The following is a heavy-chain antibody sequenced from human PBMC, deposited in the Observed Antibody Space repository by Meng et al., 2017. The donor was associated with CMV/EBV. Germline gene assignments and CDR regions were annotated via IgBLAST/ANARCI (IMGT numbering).Heavy chain of an antibody. CDR3: ARGGDSWYSDY. CDR1: GGTFSSYA. CDR2: IIPIFGTA. V-gene: IGHV1-69*12. J-gene: IGHJ4*02. D-gene: IGHD1-26*01. Sequence: QGQLVQVGAEVKKPGSSVKVSCKASGGTFSSYAISWVRQAPGQGLEWMGGIIPIFGTANYAERFQDRVTITADDSTTTAYMELSSLRADDTALYFCARGGDSWYSDYWGQGTLVTVSS.